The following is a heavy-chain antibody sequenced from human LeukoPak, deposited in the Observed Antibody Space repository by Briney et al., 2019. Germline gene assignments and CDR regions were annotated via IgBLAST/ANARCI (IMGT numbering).Heavy chain of an antibody. J-gene: IGHJ4*02. CDR3: ARAKLRYFDLAFDY. Sequence: GGSLRLSCAASGFTFSSYWMHWVRQAPGKGLVWVSRINSDGSSTSYADSVKGRFTISRDNAKNTLYLQMNSLRAEDTAVYYCARAKLRYFDLAFDYWGQGTLVTVSS. D-gene: IGHD3-9*01. CDR1: GFTFSSYW. CDR2: INSDGSST. V-gene: IGHV3-74*01.